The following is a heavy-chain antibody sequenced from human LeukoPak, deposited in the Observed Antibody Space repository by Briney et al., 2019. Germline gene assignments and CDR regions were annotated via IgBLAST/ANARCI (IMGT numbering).Heavy chain of an antibody. D-gene: IGHD3-10*01. V-gene: IGHV4-59*08. CDR3: ARHFYESESYFPYYFDY. CDR2: IYNSGST. J-gene: IGHJ4*02. Sequence: SQTLSLTCAISGDSVSSNSAVWSWIRQPPGKGLGWIGYIYNSGSTNYNPSLKSRVTISVDTSKNQFSLKLSSVTAADTAVYYCARHFYESESYFPYYFDYWGQGTLVTVSS. CDR1: GDSVSSNSAV.